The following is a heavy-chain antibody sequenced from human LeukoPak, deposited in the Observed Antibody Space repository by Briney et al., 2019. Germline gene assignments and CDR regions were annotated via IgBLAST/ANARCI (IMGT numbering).Heavy chain of an antibody. CDR1: GFTFDDYA. D-gene: IGHD2-2*01. V-gene: IGHV3-9*01. J-gene: IGHJ4*02. CDR3: AKSHCDSTSCCLVGSFYFDN. Sequence: GVSLRLSCAASGFTFDDYAMHWVRQAPGKGLEWVSGISWNSGSIAYADSVKGRFTISRDNANNSLYLQMNSLRAEDTALYYCAKSHCDSTSCCLVGSFYFDNWGQGTLVTVSS. CDR2: ISWNSGSI.